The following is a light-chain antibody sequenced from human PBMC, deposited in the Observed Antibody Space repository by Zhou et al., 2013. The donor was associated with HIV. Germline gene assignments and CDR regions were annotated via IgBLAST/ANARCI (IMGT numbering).Light chain of an antibody. Sequence: QSALTQPASVSGSPGQSIAISCTGTSSDVGSYNRVSWYQQSPGTGPKLMIYEVSNRPSGVPDRFSGSKSGNTASLTISGLQAEDEADYYCSSYSSSSTPYVFGTGTKVTV. CDR3: SSYSSSSTPYV. CDR1: SSDVGSYNR. CDR2: EVS. J-gene: IGLJ1*01. V-gene: IGLV2-18*02.